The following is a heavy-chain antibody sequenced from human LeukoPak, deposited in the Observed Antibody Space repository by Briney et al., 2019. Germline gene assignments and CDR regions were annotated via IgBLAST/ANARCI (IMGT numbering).Heavy chain of an antibody. CDR2: INHSGST. Sequence: SVTLSLTCAVYGGSFSGYYWSWIRQPPGKGLEWIGEINHSGSTNYNPSLKSRVTISVDTSKNQFSLKLSSVTAADTAVYYCARPSYSGEDCWGQGTLVTVSS. CDR1: GGSFSGYY. D-gene: IGHD2-21*01. V-gene: IGHV4-34*01. J-gene: IGHJ4*02. CDR3: ARPSYSGEDC.